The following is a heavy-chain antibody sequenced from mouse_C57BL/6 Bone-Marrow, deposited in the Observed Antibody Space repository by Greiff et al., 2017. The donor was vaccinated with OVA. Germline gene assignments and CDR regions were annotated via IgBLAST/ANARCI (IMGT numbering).Heavy chain of an antibody. CDR3: ARQVSV. V-gene: IGHV5-6*01. J-gene: IGHJ4*01. D-gene: IGHD2-12*01. CDR1: GFTFSSYG. CDR2: ISSGGSYT. Sequence: EVQLVESGGDLVKPGGSLKLSCAASGFTFSSYGMSWVRQTPDKRLEWVATISSGGSYTYYPDSVKGRFTISRDTAKNTLYLQMSSLKSEDTAMYYCARQVSVWGPGTSVTVSS.